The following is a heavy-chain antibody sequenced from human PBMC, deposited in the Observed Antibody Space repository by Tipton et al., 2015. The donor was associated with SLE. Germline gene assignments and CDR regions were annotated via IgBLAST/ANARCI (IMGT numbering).Heavy chain of an antibody. D-gene: IGHD2-2*01. V-gene: IGHV3-30*04. Sequence: SLRLSCAASRFTFSSYAMHWVRQAPGKGLEWVAVISYDGRDKYYADSVKGRFTISRDNSKNTLYLQMNSLRAEDTAVYYSARGEHCSGTSCPGVGWFDPWGQGTLVTVSS. J-gene: IGHJ5*02. CDR2: ISYDGRDK. CDR3: ARGEHCSGTSCPGVGWFDP. CDR1: RFTFSSYA.